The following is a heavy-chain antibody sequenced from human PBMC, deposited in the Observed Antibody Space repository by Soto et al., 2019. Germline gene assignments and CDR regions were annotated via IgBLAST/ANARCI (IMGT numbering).Heavy chain of an antibody. Sequence: FCKTSGYTFNTDGINRVQHAPGPGCWWMGWISAYNGNTNYAQKPQGRVIMTTDTSTSTAYMELRSLRSDDTAVYYCARARGIVIVPAATSHQHGG. CDR3: ARARGIVIVPAATSHQH. V-gene: IGHV1-18*01. J-gene: IGHJ1*01. D-gene: IGHD2-2*01. CDR1: GYTFNTDG. CDR2: ISAYNGNT.